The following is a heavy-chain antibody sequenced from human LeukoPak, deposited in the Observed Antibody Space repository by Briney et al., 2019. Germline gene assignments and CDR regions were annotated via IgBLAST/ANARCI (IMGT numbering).Heavy chain of an antibody. CDR1: GGSITSHF. CDR3: ARLVWLGESPGSWFDS. D-gene: IGHD3-10*01. CDR2: IHYSGST. J-gene: IGHJ5*01. Sequence: SETLPLTCSVSGGSITSHFWSWIRQPPGKGLEWIGYIHYSGSTNYNPSLKSRVTISPDTSKNQLFLKLNSVTAADTAVYYCARLVWLGESPGSWFDSWGQGTLVTVSS. V-gene: IGHV4-59*11.